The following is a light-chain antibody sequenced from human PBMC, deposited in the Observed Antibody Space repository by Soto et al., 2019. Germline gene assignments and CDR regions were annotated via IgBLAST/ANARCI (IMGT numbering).Light chain of an antibody. Sequence: QSALTQPASVSGSPGQSITISCTGTSSDVGGYNYVSGYQQHPGKAPKLMIYDVSNRPSGVSNGFSGSKSGNTASLTISGLQAEDEADYYCSSYTSSSTLNVVFGGGTKLTVL. J-gene: IGLJ2*01. CDR2: DVS. CDR1: SSDVGGYNY. V-gene: IGLV2-14*01. CDR3: SSYTSSSTLNVV.